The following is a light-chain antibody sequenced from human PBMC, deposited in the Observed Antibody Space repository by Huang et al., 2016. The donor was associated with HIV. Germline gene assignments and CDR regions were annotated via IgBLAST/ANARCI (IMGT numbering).Light chain of an antibody. V-gene: IGKV1-9*01. J-gene: IGKJ4*01. CDR1: QGISSY. Sequence: IQLTQSPSSLSASIGDRVTITCRASQGISSYLAWYQQKPGKAPKLLIYAASTLQSGVPSRLSGSGAGTDFTLIISSLQPEDFATYYCQQLNTYPVTFGGGTKVEIK. CDR2: AAS. CDR3: QQLNTYPVT.